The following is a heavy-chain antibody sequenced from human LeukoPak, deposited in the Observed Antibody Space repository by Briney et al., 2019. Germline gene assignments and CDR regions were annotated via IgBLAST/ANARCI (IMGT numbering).Heavy chain of an antibody. Sequence: GASVKVSCKASGGTFSSYAISWVRQAPGQGLEWMGGIIPIFGTANYAQKFQGRVTITADESTSTAYMELSSLRSEDTAVYYCARRKCSTTSCYGEDYWGQGTLVTVSS. CDR3: ARRKCSTTSCYGEDY. D-gene: IGHD2-2*01. V-gene: IGHV1-69*13. CDR2: IIPIFGTA. CDR1: GGTFSSYA. J-gene: IGHJ4*02.